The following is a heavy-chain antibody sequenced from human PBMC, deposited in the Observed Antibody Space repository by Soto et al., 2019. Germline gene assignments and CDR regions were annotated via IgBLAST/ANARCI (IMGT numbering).Heavy chain of an antibody. CDR1: GYTFTSYD. Sequence: VASVKVSCKASGYTFTSYDINWVRQATGQGLEWMGWMNPNSGNTGYAQKFQGRVTMTRNTSISTAYMELSSLRSEDTAVYYCASGPAVYDILTGYYEGLAFDIWGQGTMVTVSS. J-gene: IGHJ3*02. D-gene: IGHD3-9*01. V-gene: IGHV1-8*01. CDR2: MNPNSGNT. CDR3: ASGPAVYDILTGYYEGLAFDI.